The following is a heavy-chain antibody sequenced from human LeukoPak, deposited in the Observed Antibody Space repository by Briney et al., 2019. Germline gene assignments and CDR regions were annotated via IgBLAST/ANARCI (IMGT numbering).Heavy chain of an antibody. J-gene: IGHJ4*02. CDR3: ARSVDIVATIRSFDY. CDR2: ISAYNGNT. V-gene: IGHV1-18*01. Sequence: ASVKVSCKASGYAFTSYGISWVRQAPGQGLEWMGWISAYNGNTNYAQKLQGRVTMTTDTSTSTAYMELRSLRSDDTAVYYCARSVDIVATIRSFDYWGQGTLVTVSS. CDR1: GYAFTSYG. D-gene: IGHD5-12*01.